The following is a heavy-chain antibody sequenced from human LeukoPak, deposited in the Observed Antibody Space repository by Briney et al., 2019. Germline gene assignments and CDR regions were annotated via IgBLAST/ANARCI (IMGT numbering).Heavy chain of an antibody. CDR1: GYTFTSYG. J-gene: IGHJ5*02. V-gene: IGHV1-18*01. D-gene: IGHD6-19*01. Sequence: ASVKVSCKASGYTFTSYGISWVRQAPGQGLEWMGWISAYNGNTNYAQKLQGRVTMTTDTSTSTAYMELRSLRSDDTAVYYCARDRQWLGASWFDPWGQGTLVTVSS. CDR2: ISAYNGNT. CDR3: ARDRQWLGASWFDP.